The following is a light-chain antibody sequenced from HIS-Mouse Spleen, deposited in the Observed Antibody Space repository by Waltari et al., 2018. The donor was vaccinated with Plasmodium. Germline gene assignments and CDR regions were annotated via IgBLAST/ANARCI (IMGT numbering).Light chain of an antibody. CDR2: QDS. CDR1: NLGDKY. V-gene: IGLV3-1*01. J-gene: IGLJ2*01. Sequence: SYELTQPPSVSVSPGQTASITCSGDNLGDKYACWYQQKPGQSPVLVIYQDSKRPSGIPERFSGSNSGNTATLTISGTQAMDEADYYCQPWDSSTVVFGGGTKLTVL. CDR3: QPWDSSTVV.